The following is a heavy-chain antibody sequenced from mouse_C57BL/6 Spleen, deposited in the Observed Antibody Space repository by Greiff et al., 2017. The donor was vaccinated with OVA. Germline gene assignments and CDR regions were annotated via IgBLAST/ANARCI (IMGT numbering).Heavy chain of an antibody. J-gene: IGHJ3*01. CDR1: GFTFSSYT. D-gene: IGHD2-1*01. Sequence: EVHLVESGGGLVKPGGSLKLSCAASGFTFSSYTMSWVRQTPEKRLEWVATISGGGGNTYYTGSVKGRFTISRDNTKNTLYLQMSSLRSEASAVYYCARYGNYLAWFAYWGQGTLVTVAS. CDR3: ARYGNYLAWFAY. V-gene: IGHV5-9*04. CDR2: ISGGGGNT.